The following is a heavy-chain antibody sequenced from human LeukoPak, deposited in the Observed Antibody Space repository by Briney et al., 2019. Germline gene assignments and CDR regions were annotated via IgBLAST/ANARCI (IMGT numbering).Heavy chain of an antibody. Sequence: ASVKVSCEATGYTFSRYYMHWARQARGQGLEWMGIINPSGGSTSYAQRFQGRVTMTSDTSTNTVYMELSSLRSEDTAVYYCARAPAWLPLDYWGQGTLVTVSS. J-gene: IGHJ4*02. CDR2: INPSGGST. V-gene: IGHV1-46*01. CDR1: GYTFSRYY. D-gene: IGHD3-22*01. CDR3: ARAPAWLPLDY.